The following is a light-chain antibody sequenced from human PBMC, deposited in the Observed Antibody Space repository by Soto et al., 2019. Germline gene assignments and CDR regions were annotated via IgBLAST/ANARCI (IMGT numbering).Light chain of an antibody. CDR1: GSEVGNYNY. CDR2: EVS. V-gene: IGLV2-14*01. J-gene: IGLJ1*01. CDR3: SSYTSNSTLYV. Sequence: ALTQPASVSGCPGQSFTVCGTVTGSEVGNYNYVSWYRQHPGKAPKLMIYEVSNRPSGFSNRFSGSKSGNTASLTISGLQAEDEADYYCSSYTSNSTLYVFGTGTKVTVL.